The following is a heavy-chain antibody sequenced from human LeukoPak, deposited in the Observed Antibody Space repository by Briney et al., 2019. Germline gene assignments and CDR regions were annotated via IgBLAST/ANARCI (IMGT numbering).Heavy chain of an antibody. D-gene: IGHD2-8*01. CDR2: ISGSNNNT. CDR1: GFTFSNYG. CDR3: GRTTNTNYYASLNR. V-gene: IGHV3-23*01. J-gene: IGHJ4*02. Sequence: PGGSLRLSCAASGFTFSNYGISWVRQAPGKGLKWVSGISGSNNNTYYAHAVESPFTMSRANSKNTIYLQMNSLRAEDTAIYYCGRTTNTNYYASLNRWSQGTLVTVSS.